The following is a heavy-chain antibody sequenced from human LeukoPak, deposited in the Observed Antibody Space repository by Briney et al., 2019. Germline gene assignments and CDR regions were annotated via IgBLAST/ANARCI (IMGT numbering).Heavy chain of an antibody. CDR1: GGSISSYY. CDR3: ARDSGRRFAPGWYFDL. J-gene: IGHJ2*01. CDR2: IYYSGST. V-gene: IGHV4-59*01. D-gene: IGHD3-10*01. Sequence: SETLSLTYSVSGGSISSYYWSWIRQPPGKGLEWIGYIYYSGSTNYNPSLKSRVTISVDTSKNQFSLKLSSVTAANTAVYYCARDSGRRFAPGWYFDLWGRGTLVIVSS.